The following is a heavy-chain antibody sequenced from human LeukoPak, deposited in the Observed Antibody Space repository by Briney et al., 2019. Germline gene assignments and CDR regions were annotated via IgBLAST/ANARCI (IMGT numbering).Heavy chain of an antibody. CDR1: GFPFDNYA. V-gene: IGHV3-9*01. D-gene: IGHD3-22*01. CDR3: AKDIGPLTYDYDTSAYSGAFEY. Sequence: GGSLRLSCAASGFPFDNYAMHWVRQAPGKGLEWVSSISWNSGSIDYVDSVKGRFTISRDNAKNTLYLQMNSLRAEDTALYYCAKDIGPLTYDYDTSAYSGAFEYWGQGTLVTVSS. J-gene: IGHJ4*02. CDR2: ISWNSGSI.